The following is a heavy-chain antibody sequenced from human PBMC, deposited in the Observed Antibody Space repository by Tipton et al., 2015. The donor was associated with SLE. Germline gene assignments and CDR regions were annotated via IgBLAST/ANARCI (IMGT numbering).Heavy chain of an antibody. CDR1: GGSISSHY. CDR3: ARGGTAAGTGGIFDY. V-gene: IGHV4-39*07. D-gene: IGHD6-13*01. CDR2: IYYSGST. J-gene: IGHJ4*02. Sequence: TLSLTCTVSGGSISSHYWGWIRQPPGKGLEWIGSIYYSGSTNYNPSLKSRVNISVDTSKNQFSLKLSSVTAADTAVYYCARGGTAAGTGGIFDYWGQGTLVTVSS.